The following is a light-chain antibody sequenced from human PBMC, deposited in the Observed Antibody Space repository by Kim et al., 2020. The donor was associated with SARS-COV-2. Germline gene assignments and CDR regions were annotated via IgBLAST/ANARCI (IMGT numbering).Light chain of an antibody. V-gene: IGKV3D-15*01. CDR1: QSVSSN. Sequence: EIVMTQSPATLSVSPGERAPLSCRASQSVSSNLAWYQQKPGQAPRLLIYGASIRATGIPARFSGSGSGTEFTLTISSLQSEDFAVYYCQHYNNWPHDTFGQGTKLEIK. CDR2: GAS. J-gene: IGKJ2*01. CDR3: QHYNNWPHDT.